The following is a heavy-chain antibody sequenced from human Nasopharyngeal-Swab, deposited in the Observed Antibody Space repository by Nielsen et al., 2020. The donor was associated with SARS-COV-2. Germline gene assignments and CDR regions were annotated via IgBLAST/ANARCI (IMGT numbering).Heavy chain of an antibody. CDR3: ATPWELSAY. CDR2: IYYSGST. V-gene: IGHV4-39*01. D-gene: IGHD1-26*01. Sequence: WRRQPPGKGLEWIGSIYYSGSTYYNPSLKSRVTISVDTSKNQFSLKLSSVTAADTAVYYCATPWELSAYWGQGTLVTVSS. J-gene: IGHJ4*02.